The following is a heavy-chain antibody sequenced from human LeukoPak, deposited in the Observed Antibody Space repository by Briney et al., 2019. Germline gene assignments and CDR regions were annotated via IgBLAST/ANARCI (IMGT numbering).Heavy chain of an antibody. Sequence: GGSLRLSCAASGFTVSSDYMTWIRQAPGERLEWVSIVYSGGDTYYVDSVKGRFTMSRDNSKNMLYLQMNSLRAEDTAVYYCARVEIPWSFDYWGQGTLVTVSS. D-gene: IGHD2-21*01. CDR3: ARVEIPWSFDY. J-gene: IGHJ4*02. CDR2: VYSGGDT. CDR1: GFTVSSDY. V-gene: IGHV3-53*01.